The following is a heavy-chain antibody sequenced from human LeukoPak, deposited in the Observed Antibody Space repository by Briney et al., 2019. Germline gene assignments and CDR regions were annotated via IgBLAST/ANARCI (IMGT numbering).Heavy chain of an antibody. V-gene: IGHV4-39*01. Sequence: SETLSLTCTVSGGSISSSSYYWGWIRQPPGKGLEWIGSIYYSGSTYYNPSLKSRVTISVDTSKNQFSLKLSSVTAADTAVYYCALAVLRYFDWLSNWFDPWGRGTLVTVSS. CDR3: ALAVLRYFDWLSNWFDP. CDR2: IYYSGST. CDR1: GGSISSSSYY. J-gene: IGHJ5*02. D-gene: IGHD3-9*01.